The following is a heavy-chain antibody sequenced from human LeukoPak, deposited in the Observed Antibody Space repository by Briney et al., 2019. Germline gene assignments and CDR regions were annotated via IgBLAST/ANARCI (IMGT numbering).Heavy chain of an antibody. V-gene: IGHV4-39*07. CDR1: GGSISSGGYY. J-gene: IGHJ4*02. CDR3: ARGSVRGVITASNY. CDR2: INHSGST. D-gene: IGHD3-10*01. Sequence: SETLSLTCTVSGGSISSGGYYWSWIRQPPGKGLEWIGEINHSGSTNYNPSLKSRVTISVDTSKNQFSLKLSSVTAADTAVYYCARGSVRGVITASNYWGQGTLVTVSS.